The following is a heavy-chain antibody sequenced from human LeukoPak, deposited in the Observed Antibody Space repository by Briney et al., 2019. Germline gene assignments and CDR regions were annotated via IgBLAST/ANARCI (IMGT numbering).Heavy chain of an antibody. Sequence: ASVIVSCKASGYTFTDYYIHWLRQAPGQGFEWMGWINPNSGGTNSAQKFQGRVTMTRDTSINTAYMELNRPRSDDTAVYYCARDRDMATIRPYDAFDIWGQGTMVTVST. J-gene: IGHJ3*02. D-gene: IGHD5-24*01. CDR2: INPNSGGT. V-gene: IGHV1-2*02. CDR1: GYTFTDYY. CDR3: ARDRDMATIRPYDAFDI.